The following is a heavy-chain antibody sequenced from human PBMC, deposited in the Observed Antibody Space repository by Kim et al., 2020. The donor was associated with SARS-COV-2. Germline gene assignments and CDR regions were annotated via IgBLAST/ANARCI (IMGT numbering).Heavy chain of an antibody. CDR2: TNSAGSDT. V-gene: IGHV3-74*01. Sequence: GGSLRLSCAASGFTFSSYWMHWVRQAPGKGLVWVAHTNSAGSDTNYADSVKGRFTISRDNAKNTLYLQMNSLGADDTAVYYCARGGRSIYVSLEYWGQGPLVSVSS. J-gene: IGHJ4*02. D-gene: IGHD3-10*02. CDR1: GFTFSSYW. CDR3: ARGGRSIYVSLEY.